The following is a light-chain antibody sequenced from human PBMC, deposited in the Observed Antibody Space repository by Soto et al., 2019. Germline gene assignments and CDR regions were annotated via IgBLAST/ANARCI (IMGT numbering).Light chain of an antibody. V-gene: IGKV3-15*01. CDR3: PQNDNLPRT. CDR2: SAS. J-gene: IGKJ1*01. CDR1: QSVSNN. Sequence: MVLTQSQPTLSESPRERATLSCRASQSVSNNLAWYQQKPGLAHRLHNYSASTRAASIPPRFRDSGSGTKLSLTISSRQCEVFAVYFCPQNDNLPRTFGQGTKVDIK.